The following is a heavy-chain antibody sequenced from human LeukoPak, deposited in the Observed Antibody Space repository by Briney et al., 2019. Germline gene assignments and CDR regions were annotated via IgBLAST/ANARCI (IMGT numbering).Heavy chain of an antibody. CDR3: ASPLHSGSPGY. CDR2: IYYSGST. D-gene: IGHD1-26*01. J-gene: IGHJ4*02. V-gene: IGHV4-39*07. Sequence: SETLSLTCTVSGGSISSYYWSWIRQPPGKGLEWIGSIYYSGSTYYNPSLKSRVTISVDTSKNQFSLKLSSVTAADTAVYYCASPLHSGSPGYWGQGTLVTVSS. CDR1: GGSISSYY.